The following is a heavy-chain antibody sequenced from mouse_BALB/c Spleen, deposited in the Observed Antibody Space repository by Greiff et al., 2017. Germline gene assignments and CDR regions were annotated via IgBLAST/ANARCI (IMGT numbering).Heavy chain of an antibody. CDR3: ARRWGLFDY. Sequence: VQLQESGAELAKPGASVKMSCKASGYTFTSYWMHWVKQRPGQGLEWIGYINPSTGYTEYNQKFKDKATLTADKSSSTAYMQLSSLTSEDSAVYYCARRWGLFDYWGQGTTLTVSS. D-gene: IGHD2-3*01. J-gene: IGHJ2*01. CDR1: GYTFTSYW. V-gene: IGHV1-7*01. CDR2: INPSTGYT.